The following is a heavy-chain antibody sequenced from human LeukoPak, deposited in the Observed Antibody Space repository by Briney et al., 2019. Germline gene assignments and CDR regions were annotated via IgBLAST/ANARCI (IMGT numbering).Heavy chain of an antibody. Sequence: GGSLRLSCAASGFTFSNYSMNWVRQSPGKGLEWVAYISGSGHDINYSDSVKGRFTISRDNAKNSLYLQMSSLRVEDTAVYYCTRDPRHFDSRGQGTLVTVSS. CDR2: ISGSGHDI. V-gene: IGHV3-21*05. CDR3: TRDPRHFDS. D-gene: IGHD6-6*01. J-gene: IGHJ5*01. CDR1: GFTFSNYS.